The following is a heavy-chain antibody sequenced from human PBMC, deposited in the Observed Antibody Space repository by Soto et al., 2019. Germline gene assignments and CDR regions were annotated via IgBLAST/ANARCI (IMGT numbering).Heavy chain of an antibody. CDR1: GFSIRNSGVA. D-gene: IGHD2-2*03. Sequence: QITLKESGPTLVKPTQTLTLTCACSGFSIRNSGVAVGWIRQPPGKALEWLALIYWHDDKRYSPSLKSSRSITRDASKNEVVLTMTNMEPVDTGTYYWAYGAISIKHGYDVWGQGALVTVPS. J-gene: IGHJ4*02. V-gene: IGHV2-5*01. CDR3: AYGAISIKHGYDV. CDR2: IYWHDDK.